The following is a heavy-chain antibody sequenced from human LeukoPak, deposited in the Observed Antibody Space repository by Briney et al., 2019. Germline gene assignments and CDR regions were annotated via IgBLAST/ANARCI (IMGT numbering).Heavy chain of an antibody. V-gene: IGHV1-18*01. CDR2: ISGYNGYT. J-gene: IGHJ4*02. CDR1: GYIFTNYG. D-gene: IGHD6-13*01. Sequence: GSVKVSCKASGYIFTNYGISWVRQAPGQGIEWMGWISGYNGYTIYVQKFQGRVTMTTDTSTSTAYMDLRSLKSDDTAVYYCAREAGGSSWYGYFDYWSQGTLVTVSS. CDR3: AREAGGSSWYGYFDY.